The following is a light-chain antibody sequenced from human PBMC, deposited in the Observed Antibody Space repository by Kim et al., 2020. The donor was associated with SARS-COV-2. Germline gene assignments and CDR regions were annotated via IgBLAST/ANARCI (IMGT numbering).Light chain of an antibody. V-gene: IGKV1-16*02. Sequence: DIQMTQSPSSLSASVGDRVTLTCRASQGINNNLAWFQQKPGKAPKPLIFAASSLQSGVPSKFSGSGSGTDFTLTISSLQPEDFATYSCQQYKSYPFTFGQGTRLEIK. CDR1: QGINNN. CDR2: AAS. CDR3: QQYKSYPFT. J-gene: IGKJ5*01.